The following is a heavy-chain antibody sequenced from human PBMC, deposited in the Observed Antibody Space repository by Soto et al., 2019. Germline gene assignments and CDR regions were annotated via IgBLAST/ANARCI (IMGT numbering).Heavy chain of an antibody. V-gene: IGHV1-69*13. D-gene: IGHD3-22*01. J-gene: IGHJ4*02. CDR3: ASLGIAAAGYLIEGRFYYDSSGLFDY. CDR2: IIPIFGTA. Sequence: WASVKVSCKASGGTFSSYAISWVRQTPGQGLEWMGGIIPIFGTANYAQKFQGRVTITADESTSTAYMELSSLRSEDTAVYYCASLGIAAAGYLIEGRFYYDSSGLFDYWGQGTLVTVSS. CDR1: GGTFSSYA.